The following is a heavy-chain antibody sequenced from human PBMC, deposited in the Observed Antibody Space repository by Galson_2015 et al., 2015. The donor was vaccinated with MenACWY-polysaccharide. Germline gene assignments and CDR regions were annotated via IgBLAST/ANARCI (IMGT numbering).Heavy chain of an antibody. D-gene: IGHD2-15*01. CDR1: GFTFSSYA. CDR3: ANSGYCSGDSCYGGMDV. J-gene: IGHJ6*02. V-gene: IGHV3-23*01. CDR2: LSGSGGST. Sequence: SLRLSCAASGFTFSSYAMSWVRQAPGAGLEWVSALSGSGGSTYYADSVKGRVTISRDNSKNTLYLQMNSLRAEDTAIYYCANSGYCSGDSCYGGMDVWGQGTTVTVSS.